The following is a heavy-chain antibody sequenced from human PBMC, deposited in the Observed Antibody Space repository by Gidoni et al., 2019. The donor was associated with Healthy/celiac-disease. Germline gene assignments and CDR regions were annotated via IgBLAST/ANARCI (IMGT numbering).Heavy chain of an antibody. D-gene: IGHD1-26*01. CDR1: GYSFTSYW. CDR3: ARWLADPGWEYNWFDP. CDR2: IYPGDSDT. Sequence: EVQLVQSGAEVKKPGESLKISCKGSGYSFTSYWIGWVRQMPGKGLEWMGIIYPGDSDTRYSPSFQGQVTISADKSISTAYLQWSSLKASDTAMYYCARWLADPGWEYNWFDPWGQGTLVTVSS. V-gene: IGHV5-51*01. J-gene: IGHJ5*02.